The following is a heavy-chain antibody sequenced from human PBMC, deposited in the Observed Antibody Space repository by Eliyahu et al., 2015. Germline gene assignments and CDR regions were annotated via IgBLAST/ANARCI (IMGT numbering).Heavy chain of an antibody. Sequence: QVQLQESGPGLVKPSETLSLTXAVXDYSXXSGNXWGWFRQPPGKGLXWIGRIYHSGXTSYXPSLKSRVTXSVDTSKNQFSLKLSSVTAADTAVYYCARGKSASPYDAFDIWGQGTMVTVSS. CDR3: ARGKSASPYDAFDI. V-gene: IGHV4-38-2*01. CDR1: DYSXXSGNX. J-gene: IGHJ3*02. CDR2: IYHSGXT.